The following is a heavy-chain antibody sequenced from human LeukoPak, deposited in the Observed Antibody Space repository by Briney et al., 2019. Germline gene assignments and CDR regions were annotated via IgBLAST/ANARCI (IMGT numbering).Heavy chain of an antibody. D-gene: IGHD2-2*01. Sequence: GGSLRLSCAASGFTFSDYYMSWIRQAPGNALEWVSDISSSGSTIYYADSVKGRFTISRDNAKNSLYLQMNSLRAEDTAVYYCARASYIVVVPTVWGQGTLVTVSS. CDR2: ISSSGSTI. CDR3: ARASYIVVVPTV. CDR1: GFTFSDYY. J-gene: IGHJ4*02. V-gene: IGHV3-11*04.